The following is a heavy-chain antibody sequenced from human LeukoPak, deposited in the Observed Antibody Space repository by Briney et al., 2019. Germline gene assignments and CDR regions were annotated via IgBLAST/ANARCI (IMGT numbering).Heavy chain of an antibody. CDR1: GYTFTDYY. Sequence: GASVKVSCKASGYTFTDYYIHWVRQAPGQGLEWMGWITPNTGGTNYAQTFQGGVTMTRDTSITTVYMELRRLRSDDTAVYYCARGEQWLVFEDPKNWFDPWGQGTLVTVSS. CDR2: ITPNTGGT. D-gene: IGHD6-19*01. V-gene: IGHV1-2*02. CDR3: ARGEQWLVFEDPKNWFDP. J-gene: IGHJ5*02.